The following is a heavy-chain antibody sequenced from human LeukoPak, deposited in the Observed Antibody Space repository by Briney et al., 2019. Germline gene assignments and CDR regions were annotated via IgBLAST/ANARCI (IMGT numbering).Heavy chain of an antibody. V-gene: IGHV1-18*01. D-gene: IGHD2-15*01. CDR3: AKDIVRGDCSGGSCCPLDP. J-gene: IGHJ5*02. CDR1: GYTFTSYG. Sequence: GASVKVSCKASGYTFTSYGISWVRQAPGQGLEWMGWISAYNGNTNYAQKLQGRVTMTTDTSTSTAYMELRSLRSDDTAVYYCAKDIVRGDCSGGSCCPLDPWGQGTLVTVSS. CDR2: ISAYNGNT.